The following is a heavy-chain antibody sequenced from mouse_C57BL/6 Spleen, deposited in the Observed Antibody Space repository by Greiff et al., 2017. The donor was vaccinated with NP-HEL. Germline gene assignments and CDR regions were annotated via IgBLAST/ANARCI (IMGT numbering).Heavy chain of an antibody. CDR2: IRNKANGYTT. Sequence: EVKLMESGGGLVQPGGSLSLSCAASGFTFTDYYMSWVRQPPGKALEWLGFIRNKANGYTTEYSSSVKVRFTISRDNSQSILYLQMNALRAEDSAPYYCARYINYDYDGSYWYFDVWGTGTTVTVSS. CDR1: GFTFTDYY. J-gene: IGHJ1*03. CDR3: ARYINYDYDGSYWYFDV. D-gene: IGHD2-4*01. V-gene: IGHV7-3*01.